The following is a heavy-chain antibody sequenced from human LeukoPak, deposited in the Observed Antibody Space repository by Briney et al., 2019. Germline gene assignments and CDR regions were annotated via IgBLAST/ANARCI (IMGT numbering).Heavy chain of an antibody. Sequence: GGSLRLSCAASGFTFSSYWMSWVRQAPGKGLEWVANIKQDGSEKYYVDSVKGRFTISRDDAKNSLYLQMNSLRAEDTAVYYCAKLGDIVVVPAEIGAFDIWGQGTMVTVSS. CDR3: AKLGDIVVVPAEIGAFDI. CDR2: IKQDGSEK. CDR1: GFTFSSYW. D-gene: IGHD2-2*01. V-gene: IGHV3-7*01. J-gene: IGHJ3*02.